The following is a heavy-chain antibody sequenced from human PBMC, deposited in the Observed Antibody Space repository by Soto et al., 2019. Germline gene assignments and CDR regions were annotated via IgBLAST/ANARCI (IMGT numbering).Heavy chain of an antibody. V-gene: IGHV4-59*01. J-gene: IGHJ5*02. Sequence: SETLSLTCTVSGGSISSYYWSWIRQPPGKGLEWIGYIYYSGSTNYNPSLKSRVTISVDTSKNQFSLKLSSVTAADTAVYYCARAGSVVGGWYWFDPWGRGTLVTVSS. CDR3: ARAGSVVGGWYWFDP. CDR2: IYYSGST. CDR1: GGSISSYY. D-gene: IGHD6-19*01.